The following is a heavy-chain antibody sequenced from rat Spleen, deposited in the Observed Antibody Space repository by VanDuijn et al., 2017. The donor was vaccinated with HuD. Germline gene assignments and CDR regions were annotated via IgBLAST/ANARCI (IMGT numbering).Heavy chain of an antibody. Sequence: EVQLVESGGGLVQPGRSLKLSCAASGFTFSDYYMAWVRQAPTKGREWVASISYDGGSTYYRDSVQGRFTISRDNAENTVYLQMDSLRSEDTDTYYCTRPDYPGIKGYVMEAWGQGASVTVSS. J-gene: IGHJ4*01. CDR1: GFTFSDYY. CDR3: TRPDYPGIKGYVMEA. D-gene: IGHD1-4*01. V-gene: IGHV5-20*01. CDR2: ISYDGGST.